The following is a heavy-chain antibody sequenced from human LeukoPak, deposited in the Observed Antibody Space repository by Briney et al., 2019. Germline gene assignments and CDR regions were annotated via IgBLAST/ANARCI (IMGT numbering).Heavy chain of an antibody. CDR2: ITSSGSST. CDR3: ARDQGAWGYGYNFDY. Sequence: GGSLRLSCAASGFTFSSYAMSWVRQAPGKGLEWVSGITSSGSSTYYADSVKGRVTISRDNSKNTLHLQMISLRAEDTAVYYCARDQGAWGYGYNFDYWGQGTLVTVSS. V-gene: IGHV3-23*01. J-gene: IGHJ4*02. D-gene: IGHD3-16*01. CDR1: GFTFSSYA.